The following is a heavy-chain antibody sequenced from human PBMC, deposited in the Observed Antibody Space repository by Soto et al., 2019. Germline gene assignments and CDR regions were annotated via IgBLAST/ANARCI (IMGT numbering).Heavy chain of an antibody. CDR2: IYYSGST. CDR3: AREKVGTIFGVVMSYYYGMDV. Sequence: SETLSLTCTVSGGSISSSSYYWGWIRQPPGKGLEWIGYIYYSGSTYYNPSLKSRVTISVDTSKNQFSLKLSSVTAADTAVYYCAREKVGTIFGVVMSYYYGMDVWGQGTTVTVSS. J-gene: IGHJ6*02. D-gene: IGHD3-3*01. CDR1: GGSISSSSYY. V-gene: IGHV4-31*03.